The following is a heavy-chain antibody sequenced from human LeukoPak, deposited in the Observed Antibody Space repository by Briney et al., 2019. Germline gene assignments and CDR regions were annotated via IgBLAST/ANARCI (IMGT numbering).Heavy chain of an antibody. CDR2: IRGSGGST. V-gene: IGHV3-23*01. J-gene: IGHJ3*02. CDR1: GFTFSSYA. D-gene: IGHD3-10*01. CDR3: AKDPLAVRYGSGSYELDAFDI. Sequence: GGSLRLSSAASGFTFSSYAMSWVRQAPGKGLEWVSAIRGSGGSTYYAYSVKGRFTISRDNSKNTLDLQMNSLRAEDTAGYYCAKDPLAVRYGSGSYELDAFDIWGQGTMVTVSS.